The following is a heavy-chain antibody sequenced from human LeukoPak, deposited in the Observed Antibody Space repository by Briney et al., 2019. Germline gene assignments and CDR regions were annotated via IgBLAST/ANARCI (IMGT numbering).Heavy chain of an antibody. CDR1: GDSISSSSYY. D-gene: IGHD5-12*01. J-gene: IGHJ4*02. CDR2: IYYSGST. Sequence: KPSETLSLTCTVSGDSISSSSYYWGWIRQPPGKGLEWIGSIYYSGSTYYNPSLKSRVTISVDTSKNQFYLKLNSVTAADTAVYYCARHGSGYTGYDFDYWGQGTLVTVSS. V-gene: IGHV4-39*01. CDR3: ARHGSGYTGYDFDY.